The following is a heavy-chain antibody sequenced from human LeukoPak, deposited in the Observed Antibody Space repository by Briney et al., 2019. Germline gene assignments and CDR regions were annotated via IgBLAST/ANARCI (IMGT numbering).Heavy chain of an antibody. Sequence: GGSLRLSCAASGFTFSSYAMSWVRQAPGKGLEWVSAISGSGRSTYYADSVKGRFTISRDSSKNTLYLQMNSLRAEDTAVYYCAKGFSVVGATTFFDYWGQGTLVTVSS. CDR1: GFTFSSYA. D-gene: IGHD1-26*01. CDR3: AKGFSVVGATTFFDY. V-gene: IGHV3-23*01. J-gene: IGHJ4*02. CDR2: ISGSGRST.